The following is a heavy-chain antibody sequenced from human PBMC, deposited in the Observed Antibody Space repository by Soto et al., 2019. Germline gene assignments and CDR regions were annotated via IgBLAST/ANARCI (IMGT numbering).Heavy chain of an antibody. Sequence: GGSLRLSCAASGFTFSSYAMTWVRQAPGKGLEWVSVIRRSGDATYYADSVKGRFTISRDNSKNTLYLQMNSLRAEDTAVYYCAKGGVVVVGGKNYYGMDVWGQGTTVTVSS. CDR1: GFTFSSYA. D-gene: IGHD2-15*01. CDR2: IRRSGDAT. CDR3: AKGGVVVVGGKNYYGMDV. J-gene: IGHJ6*02. V-gene: IGHV3-23*01.